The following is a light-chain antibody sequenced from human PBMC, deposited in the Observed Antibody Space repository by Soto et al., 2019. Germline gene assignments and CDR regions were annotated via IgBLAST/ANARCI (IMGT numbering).Light chain of an antibody. CDR3: SSYAGSNQAVV. CDR2: EVT. Sequence: QSALTQPPSASGSPGQSVTISCTGTSSDVGGYNYVSWYQQHPGKAPKLMIYEVTKRPSGVPDRFSGSKSGNTASLTVSGLQAEDAAVYYCSSYAGSNQAVVFGGGTQLTVL. J-gene: IGLJ2*01. CDR1: SSDVGGYNY. V-gene: IGLV2-8*01.